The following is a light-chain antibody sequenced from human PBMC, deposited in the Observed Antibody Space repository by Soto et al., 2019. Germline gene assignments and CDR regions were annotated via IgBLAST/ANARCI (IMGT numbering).Light chain of an antibody. J-gene: IGLJ1*01. V-gene: IGLV2-23*01. CDR2: ETS. Sequence: QSALTQPASVSGSPGQSVTISCTGTSSDFGSYKFVSWYQHHPGKVPKVIIYETSKRPSGVSDRFSGSKSGNTASLTISGIQAEDEAEYYCFSFTSTNTHVFGSGTKVTVL. CDR3: FSFTSTNTHV. CDR1: SSDFGSYKF.